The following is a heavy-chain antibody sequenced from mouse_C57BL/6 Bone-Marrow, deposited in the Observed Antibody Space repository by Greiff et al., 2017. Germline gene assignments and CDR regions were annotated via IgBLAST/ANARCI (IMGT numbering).Heavy chain of an antibody. CDR3: ARTVYHIPYAMDF. CDR2: IYPRSGNT. CDR1: GYTFTSYG. Sequence: QVQLKESGAELARPGASVKLSCKASGYTFTSYGISWVKQRTGQGLEWIGEIYPRSGNTYYNEKFKGKATLTADKSSSNAYMELRSLTSEDSAVYFCARTVYHIPYAMDFWGQGTSVTVSS. J-gene: IGHJ4*01. D-gene: IGHD1-1*01. V-gene: IGHV1-81*01.